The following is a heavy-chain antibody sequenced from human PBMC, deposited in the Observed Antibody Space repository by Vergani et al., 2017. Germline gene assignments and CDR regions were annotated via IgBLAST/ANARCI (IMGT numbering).Heavy chain of an antibody. CDR1: GGTFNTSA. CDR3: ALAESSTSCINSVCITPETGSWFDP. Sequence: QVQLVQSGAEVRKPGSSVKVSCKASGGTFNTSAFSWVRQAPGQGLEWMGRIIPIFGPANYAQKFQDRVTITRDRSMSTAYMELSSLRSEDTAMYYCALAESSTSCINSVCITPETGSWFDPWGQGTLVTVSS. D-gene: IGHD2-2*01. J-gene: IGHJ5*02. V-gene: IGHV1-69*05. CDR2: IIPIFGPA.